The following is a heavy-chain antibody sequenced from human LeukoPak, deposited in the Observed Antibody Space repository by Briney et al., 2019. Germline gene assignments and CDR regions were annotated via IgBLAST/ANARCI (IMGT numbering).Heavy chain of an antibody. CDR1: GGTFSSYA. J-gene: IGHJ3*02. D-gene: IGHD2-2*01. V-gene: IGHV1-69*13. CDR3: AIGEVVPAALDAFDI. Sequence: GASVKVSCKASGGTFSSYAISWVRQAPGQGLEWMGGIVPIFGTANYAQKFQGRVTITADESTSTAYMELSSLRSEDTAVYYCAIGEVVPAALDAFDIWGQGTMVTVSS. CDR2: IVPIFGTA.